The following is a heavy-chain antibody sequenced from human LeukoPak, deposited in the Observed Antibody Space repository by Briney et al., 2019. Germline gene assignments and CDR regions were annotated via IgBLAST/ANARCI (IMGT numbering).Heavy chain of an antibody. CDR1: GRTYSSYT. D-gene: IGHD1-14*01. CDR2: ILPILGMA. CDR3: ASSEENPYFDY. Sequence: GASVKVSCKASGRTYSSYTISGVRQAPGQGLEWMGRILPILGMANYAQKFQGRITITADKSTSTAYRELSSLRSEDTAVYYCASSEENPYFDYWGQGTLVTVSS. J-gene: IGHJ4*02. V-gene: IGHV1-69*02.